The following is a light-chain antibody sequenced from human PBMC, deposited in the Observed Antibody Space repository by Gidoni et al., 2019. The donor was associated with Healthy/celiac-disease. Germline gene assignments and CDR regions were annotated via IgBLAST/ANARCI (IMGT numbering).Light chain of an antibody. V-gene: IGKV1-12*01. CDR2: AAS. Sequence: DIQMTQSPSSVSASVGDRVTITCRASQGISSWLAWCQQKPGKAPKLLIYAASSLQSGVPPRFSGSGSGTDFTLTISSLQPEDFATYYCQQANSFLGTFXQXTKVEIK. J-gene: IGKJ1*01. CDR1: QGISSW. CDR3: QQANSFLGT.